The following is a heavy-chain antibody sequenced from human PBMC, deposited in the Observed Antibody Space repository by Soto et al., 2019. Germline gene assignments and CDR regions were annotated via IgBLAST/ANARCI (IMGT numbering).Heavy chain of an antibody. CDR1: GFTFSSYS. CDR2: ISSSSSYI. V-gene: IGHV3-21*01. D-gene: IGHD2-8*01. J-gene: IGHJ6*02. Sequence: GGSLRISCAASGFTFSSYSMNWVRQAQGKGLEWVSSISSSSSYIYYADSVKGRFTISRDNAKNSLYLQMNSLRAEDTAVYYCAREGPCTNGVCSRRIDVWGQGSTVTVSS. CDR3: AREGPCTNGVCSRRIDV.